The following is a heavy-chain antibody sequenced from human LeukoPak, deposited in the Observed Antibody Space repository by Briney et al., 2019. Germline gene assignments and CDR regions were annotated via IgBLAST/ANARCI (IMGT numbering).Heavy chain of an antibody. CDR3: ARETGTKPFDY. V-gene: IGHV3-23*01. D-gene: IGHD1-1*01. CDR1: GFTFSSYA. CDR2: ISGSGSGGNT. Sequence: GGSLRLSCGASGFTFSSYAMSWVRQSPGKGLEWVSAISGSGSGGNTYYADSVKGRFTISKDTSKNTLYLQMNSLRVEDTAVYYCARETGTKPFDYWGQGTLVTVSS. J-gene: IGHJ4*02.